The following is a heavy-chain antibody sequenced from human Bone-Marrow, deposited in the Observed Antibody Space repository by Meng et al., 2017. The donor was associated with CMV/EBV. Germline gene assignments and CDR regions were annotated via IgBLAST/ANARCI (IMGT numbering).Heavy chain of an antibody. D-gene: IGHD3-3*01. CDR3: ARAPAGGFWSGIYRDYFYYGMDV. J-gene: IGHJ6*02. Sequence: GESLKISCPASGFTFSSYSMNWVRQAPGKGLEWVSSISSSSSYIYYADSVKGRFTISRDNAKNSLYLQMNSLRAEDTAVYYCARAPAGGFWSGIYRDYFYYGMDVWGQGTTVTVSS. CDR1: GFTFSSYS. CDR2: ISSSSSYI. V-gene: IGHV3-21*01.